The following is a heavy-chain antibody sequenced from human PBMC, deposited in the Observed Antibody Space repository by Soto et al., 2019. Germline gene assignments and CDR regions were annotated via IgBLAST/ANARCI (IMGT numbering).Heavy chain of an antibody. Sequence: QLQLQESGPGLVKPSETLSLTCTVSGGSISSSSYYWGWIRQPPGKGLEWIGSIYYSGSTYYNPSLKSRVSMPVDTSKSQFSLKLRSVTAADTAVYYCARASYNWNYGSGAFDIWGQGTMVTVSS. CDR2: IYYSGST. V-gene: IGHV4-39*01. CDR1: GGSISSSSYY. J-gene: IGHJ3*02. CDR3: ARASYNWNYGSGAFDI. D-gene: IGHD1-7*01.